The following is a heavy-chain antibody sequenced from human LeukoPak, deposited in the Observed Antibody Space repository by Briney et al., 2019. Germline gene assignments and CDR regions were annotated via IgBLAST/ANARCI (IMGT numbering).Heavy chain of an antibody. CDR3: ARGVEDIVVVPGNWFDP. CDR2: IYTSGST. CDR1: GGSISSYY. D-gene: IGHD2-2*01. J-gene: IGHJ5*02. Sequence: SETLSLTCTVSGGSISSYYWSWIRQPAGKGLEWIGRIYTSGSTNYNPSLKSRVTMSVDTSKNQFSLKLCSVTAADTAVYYCARGVEDIVVVPGNWFDPWGQGTLVTVSS. V-gene: IGHV4-4*07.